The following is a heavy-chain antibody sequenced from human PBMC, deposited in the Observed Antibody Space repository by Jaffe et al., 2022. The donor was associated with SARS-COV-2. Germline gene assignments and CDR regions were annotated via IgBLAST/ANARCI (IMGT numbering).Heavy chain of an antibody. CDR1: GFTFNTYA. V-gene: IGHV3-33*01. Sequence: QVQLVESGGGVVQPGRSLRLSCAASGFTFNTYAMHWVRQAPGEGLDWVAVIWYDGSTKYYAESVKGRFTISRDNSKNTVYLQMNSLRAEDTAVYYCSRDLDTWGQGTTVTVSS. CDR2: IWYDGSTK. J-gene: IGHJ6*02. CDR3: SRDLDT.